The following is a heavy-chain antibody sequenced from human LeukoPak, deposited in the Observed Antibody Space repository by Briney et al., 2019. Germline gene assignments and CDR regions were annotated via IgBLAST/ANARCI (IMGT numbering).Heavy chain of an antibody. V-gene: IGHV3-66*01. CDR3: AYSYGYSYYFDY. D-gene: IGHD5-18*01. J-gene: IGHJ4*02. CDR2: IYSCGST. CDR1: GFTVSNNY. Sequence: GGSLRLSCAASGFTVSNNYMNLVRQAPGKGLEWVSVIYSCGSTYYADSVKGRFTISRDNSKNTLYLQMNSLRAGDTAVYYCAYSYGYSYYFDYWGQGTLVTVSS.